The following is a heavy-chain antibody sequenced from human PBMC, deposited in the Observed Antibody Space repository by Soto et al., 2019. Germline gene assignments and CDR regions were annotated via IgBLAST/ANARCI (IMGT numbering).Heavy chain of an antibody. J-gene: IGHJ4*02. CDR3: ARGGEYSGYDYHDD. CDR1: GGTFSSYA. CDR2: IIPIFGTA. D-gene: IGHD5-12*01. V-gene: IGHV1-69*13. Sequence: ASVKVSCKASGGTFSSYAISWVRQAPGQGLEWMGGIIPIFGTANYAQKFQGRVTITADESTSTAYMELSSLRSEDTAVYYCARGGEYSGYDYHDDWGQGTRVTVSS.